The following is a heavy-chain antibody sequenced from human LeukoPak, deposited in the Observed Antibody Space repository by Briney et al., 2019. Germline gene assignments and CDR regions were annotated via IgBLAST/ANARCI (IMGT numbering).Heavy chain of an antibody. J-gene: IGHJ4*02. V-gene: IGHV3-7*03. CDR2: IKQDGSEK. CDR1: GFIFSSYW. D-gene: IGHD5-12*01. CDR3: AKTLSVGYGAGFGY. Sequence: PGGSLRLSCAASGFIFSSYWMTWVRQAPGKGLEWVANIKQDGSEKYYVDSVKGRFTISRDNAKNSLYLQMNSLRAEDTALYYCAKTLSVGYGAGFGYWGQGTLVTVSS.